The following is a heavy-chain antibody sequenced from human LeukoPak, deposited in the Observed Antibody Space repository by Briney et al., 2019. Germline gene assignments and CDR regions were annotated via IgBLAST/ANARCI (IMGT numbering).Heavy chain of an antibody. CDR3: ARHYDFWSGYYSGFDY. J-gene: IGHJ4*02. V-gene: IGHV1-24*01. CDR2: FDPEDGET. CDR1: GYTLTELS. D-gene: IGHD3-3*01. Sequence: ASVKVSCKVSGYTLTELSMHWVRQAPGKGLEWMGGFDPEDGETIYAQKFQGRVTMTEDTSTDTAYMELSSLRSEDTAVYYCARHYDFWSGYYSGFDYWGQGTLVTVSS.